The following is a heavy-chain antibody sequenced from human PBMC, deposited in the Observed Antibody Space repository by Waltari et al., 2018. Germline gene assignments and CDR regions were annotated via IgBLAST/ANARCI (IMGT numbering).Heavy chain of an antibody. CDR1: GYNFTGYY. D-gene: IGHD3-3*01. J-gene: IGHJ4*02. Sequence: QVQLVQSGAEVKKPGASVKVSYKASGYNFTGYYMNWVRQAPGQGLEWMGWINPKSGGANYTQTFQGRVTITKDTSISTAYMELNRLRSDDTAMYYCARGPDFWSGYYMVPFDYWGQGTLVTVSS. CDR2: INPKSGGA. V-gene: IGHV1-2*02. CDR3: ARGPDFWSGYYMVPFDY.